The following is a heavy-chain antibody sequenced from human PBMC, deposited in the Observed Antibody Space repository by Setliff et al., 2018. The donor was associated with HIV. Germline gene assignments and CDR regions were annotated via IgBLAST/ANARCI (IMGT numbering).Heavy chain of an antibody. CDR2: IKGDGSAT. Sequence: PSETLSLTCTVSGGSISSHYWSWVRQAPGKGLEWVANIKGDGSATYYVDSVKGRFTISRDNAGNSLSLQMNSLRAEDTAVYYCARDRGGYTFDFWGQGTVVTVSS. V-gene: IGHV3-7*01. D-gene: IGHD3-10*01. J-gene: IGHJ3*01. CDR1: GGSISSHY. CDR3: ARDRGGYTFDF.